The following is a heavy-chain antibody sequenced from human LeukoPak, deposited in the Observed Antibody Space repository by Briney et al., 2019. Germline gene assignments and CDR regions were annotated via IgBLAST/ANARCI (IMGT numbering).Heavy chain of an antibody. CDR2: INSDGSST. V-gene: IGHV3-74*01. CDR3: ARADQAVAGFLFDY. J-gene: IGHJ4*02. Sequence: GGSLRLSCAASGFTFSSYWMHWGRQAPGKGLVWVSRINSDGSSTSYADSVKGRFTISRDNAKNTLYLQMNSLRAEDTAVYYCARADQAVAGFLFDYWGQGTLVTVSS. CDR1: GFTFSSYW. D-gene: IGHD6-19*01.